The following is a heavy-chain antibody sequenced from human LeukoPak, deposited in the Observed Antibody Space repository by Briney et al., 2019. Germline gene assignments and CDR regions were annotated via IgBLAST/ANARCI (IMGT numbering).Heavy chain of an antibody. D-gene: IGHD4-11*01. V-gene: IGHV3-33*01. CDR1: GFTFTSYE. Sequence: GGSLRPPVAPSGFTFTSYEIHGFPQPPGKGREGLAVISYDGSNKYYADSVKGRFTISRDNSKNTMYLQMNGLRAEDTAVYHCARDHAQQLNAFDIWGQGTMVTVSS. J-gene: IGHJ3*02. CDR2: ISYDGSNK. CDR3: ARDHAQQLNAFDI.